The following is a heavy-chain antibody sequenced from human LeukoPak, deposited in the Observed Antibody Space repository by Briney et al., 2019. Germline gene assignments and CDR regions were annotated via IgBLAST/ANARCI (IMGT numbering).Heavy chain of an antibody. Sequence: SETLSLTCTVSGGSISSRSYYWGWIRQPPGEGLEWIGIIHYSGSTYYNPSLKSRVTTSVDTSRNQFSLKLSSVTAADTAVYYCARTYDYESSGYKDSRDAFDIWGQGTMVTVSS. CDR2: IHYSGST. V-gene: IGHV4-39*07. D-gene: IGHD3-22*01. CDR3: ARTYDYESSGYKDSRDAFDI. J-gene: IGHJ3*02. CDR1: GGSISSRSYY.